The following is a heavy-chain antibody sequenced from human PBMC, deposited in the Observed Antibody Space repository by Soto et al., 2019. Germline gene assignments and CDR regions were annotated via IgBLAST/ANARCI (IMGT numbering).Heavy chain of an antibody. J-gene: IGHJ4*02. D-gene: IGHD4-17*01. CDR2: LHSNGST. CDR3: ARRGYGDYSLSD. V-gene: IGHV4-39*01. CDR1: GDSISSTFYY. Sequence: QVFLKESGPGLVKPSETLSLTCTVSGDSISSTFYYWAWVRQPPGKGLEWVGTLHSNGSTHYSPSLRPRGSISGDTSKNQFSLRMTSVTAADTAFYYCARRGYGDYSLSDWGQGTLVTVSS.